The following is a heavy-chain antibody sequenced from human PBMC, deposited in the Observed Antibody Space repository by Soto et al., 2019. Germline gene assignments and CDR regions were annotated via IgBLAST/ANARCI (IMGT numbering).Heavy chain of an antibody. CDR3: AGDGGGAGGRNKKVGY. J-gene: IGHJ4*02. Sequence: PSETLSLTYAVSGGSISSSNWWSWVRQPPGKGMEWIGEIYHSGSTIYNPSLKSRVTISVHKSKNQFSVKLSSVTAADTAVYYCAGDGGGAGGRNKKVGYGGRGPWVTVS. CDR2: IYHSGST. V-gene: IGHV4-4*02. CDR1: GGSISSSNW. D-gene: IGHD2-2*01.